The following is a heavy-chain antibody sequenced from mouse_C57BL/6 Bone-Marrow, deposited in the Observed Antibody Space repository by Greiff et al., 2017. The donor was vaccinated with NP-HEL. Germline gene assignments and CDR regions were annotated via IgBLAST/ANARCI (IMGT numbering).Heavy chain of an antibody. CDR3: ARGGVDTTVVPDY. J-gene: IGHJ2*01. CDR2: IHPTSGST. CDR1: GYTFTSYW. D-gene: IGHD1-1*01. Sequence: QVQLQQPGAELVKPGASVKLSCKASGYTFTSYWMHWVKQRPGQGLEWIGMIHPTSGSTNYNEKFKSKATLTVDKSSSTAYMQLSSLTSEDSAVYYCARGGVDTTVVPDYWGQGTTLTVSS. V-gene: IGHV1-64*01.